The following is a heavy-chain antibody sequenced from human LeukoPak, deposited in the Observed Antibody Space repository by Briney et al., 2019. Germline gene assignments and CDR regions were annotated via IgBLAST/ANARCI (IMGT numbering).Heavy chain of an antibody. Sequence: SQTLSLTCTVSGGSLSSGGYYWSWIRQHPGKGLEWIGYIFYSGSTYSNPSLKSRITISIDTPKNQFSLKLSSVTAADTAVDYCARGGVVPAVFFDYWGQGTLVTVSS. CDR2: IFYSGST. CDR1: GGSLSSGGYY. CDR3: ARGGVVPAVFFDY. J-gene: IGHJ4*02. D-gene: IGHD2-2*01. V-gene: IGHV4-31*03.